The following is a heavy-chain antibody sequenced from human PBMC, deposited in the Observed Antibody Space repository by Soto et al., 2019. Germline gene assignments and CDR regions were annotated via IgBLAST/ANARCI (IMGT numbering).Heavy chain of an antibody. Sequence: GGSLRLSCAASGFTFSSYGMHWVRQAPGKGLEWVAVISYDGSNKYYADSVKGRFTISRDNSKNTLYLQMNSLRAEDTAVYYCAKTYYYDSSGYEFYYYYGMDAWGQGTTVTVSS. J-gene: IGHJ6*02. V-gene: IGHV3-30*18. CDR2: ISYDGSNK. D-gene: IGHD3-22*01. CDR3: AKTYYYDSSGYEFYYYYGMDA. CDR1: GFTFSSYG.